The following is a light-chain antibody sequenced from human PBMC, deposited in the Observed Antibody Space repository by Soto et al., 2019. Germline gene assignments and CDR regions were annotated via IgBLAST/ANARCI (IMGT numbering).Light chain of an antibody. CDR3: QQYNSYSPWT. Sequence: DIQMTQSPSSLSASVGDRVTITCRASQNVNTWLAWFQQKPGKVPKLLIFDASTLQTGVPSRFGGGRSRTEFTLTISGLQPDDFATYYCQQYNSYSPWTFGPGTKVDIK. CDR1: QNVNTW. J-gene: IGKJ1*01. V-gene: IGKV1-5*01. CDR2: DAS.